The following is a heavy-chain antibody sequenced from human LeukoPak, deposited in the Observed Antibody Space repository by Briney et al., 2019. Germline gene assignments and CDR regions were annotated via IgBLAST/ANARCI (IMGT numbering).Heavy chain of an antibody. D-gene: IGHD3-10*01. CDR2: IYFSGST. V-gene: IGHV4-39*01. CDR3: ARRRITMVRGGAGNFDY. J-gene: IGHJ4*02. CDR1: GDSISSSSYY. Sequence: PSETLSLTCTVSGDSISSSSYYWGWIRQPPGKGLAWIGSIYFSGSTYYNPSLNSRATISVDTSKNQFSLKLSSVTAADTAVYYCARRRITMVRGGAGNFDYWGQGTLVTVSS.